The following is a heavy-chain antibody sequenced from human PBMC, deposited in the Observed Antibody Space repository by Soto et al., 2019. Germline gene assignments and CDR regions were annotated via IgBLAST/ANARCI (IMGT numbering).Heavy chain of an antibody. J-gene: IGHJ3*01. CDR2: TSYSGSNT. V-gene: IGHV3-30-3*01. D-gene: IGHD3-10*01. CDR3: PRALRRFGHISLHAFDV. Sequence: PGGSLRLSCAASGFTFKNYAMHWVRQTPGKGLEWVAGTSYSGSNTFYVDSVEGRFTMSRDNSKKTLYLQMNSLRPEETAVYFCPRALRRFGHISLHAFDVLGQGTMVTVSS. CDR1: GFTFKNYA.